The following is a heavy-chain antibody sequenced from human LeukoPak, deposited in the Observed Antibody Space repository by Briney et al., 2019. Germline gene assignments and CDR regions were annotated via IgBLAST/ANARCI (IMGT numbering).Heavy chain of an antibody. Sequence: GGSLRLSCAASGFTFSSYEMNWVRQAPGKGLEWVSYISSSGSTIYYADSVKGRFTISRDNSKNTLYLQMGSLRAEDMAVYYCARSIAVAVLNWFDPWGQGTLVTVSS. CDR2: ISSSGSTI. CDR3: ARSIAVAVLNWFDP. J-gene: IGHJ5*02. CDR1: GFTFSSYE. V-gene: IGHV3-48*03. D-gene: IGHD6-19*01.